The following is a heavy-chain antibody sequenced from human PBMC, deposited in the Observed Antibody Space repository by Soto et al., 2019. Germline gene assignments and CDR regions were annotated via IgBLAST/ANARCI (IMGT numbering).Heavy chain of an antibody. D-gene: IGHD5-18*01. CDR2: ISYDGSNK. V-gene: IGHV3-30-3*01. CDR1: GFTFSSYA. Sequence: QVQLVESGGGVVQPGRSLRLSCAASGFTFSSYAMHWVRQAPGKGLEWVAVISYDGSNKYYADSVKGRFTISRDNSKNTLYLQMNSLRAEDTAVYYCAREGVYSYGPYYYYGMDVWGQGTTVTVSS. J-gene: IGHJ6*02. CDR3: AREGVYSYGPYYYYGMDV.